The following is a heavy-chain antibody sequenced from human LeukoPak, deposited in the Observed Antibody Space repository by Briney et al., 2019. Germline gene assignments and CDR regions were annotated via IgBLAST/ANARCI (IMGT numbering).Heavy chain of an antibody. CDR2: IKQDGSEK. D-gene: IGHD5-18*01. V-gene: IGHV3-7*04. Sequence: QPGGSLRLSCVASGFTFSSYWMNWVRRAPGKGLEWVANIKQDGSEKYYVDSMKGRFTISRDNAKNSLYLQMDSLRAEDTAVYYCARDRARVEGQLGSFDYWGQGTLVTVSS. J-gene: IGHJ4*02. CDR1: GFTFSSYW. CDR3: ARDRARVEGQLGSFDY.